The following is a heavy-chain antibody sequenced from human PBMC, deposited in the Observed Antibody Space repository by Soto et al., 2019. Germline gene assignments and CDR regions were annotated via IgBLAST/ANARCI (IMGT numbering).Heavy chain of an antibody. CDR3: ARGPMVRGVIDADRVAGMDV. CDR1: GGSISSSNYC. Sequence: SETLSLTCTVSGGSISSSNYCWGWIRQPPGKGLEWIGSIYYSGSTYYNPSLKSRVTISVDTSKNQFSLKLSSVTAADTAVYYCARGPMVRGVIDADRVAGMDVWGQGTTVTVSS. J-gene: IGHJ6*02. D-gene: IGHD3-10*01. CDR2: IYYSGST. V-gene: IGHV4-39*01.